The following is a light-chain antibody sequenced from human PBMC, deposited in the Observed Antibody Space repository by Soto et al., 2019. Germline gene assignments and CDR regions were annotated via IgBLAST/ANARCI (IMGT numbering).Light chain of an antibody. CDR2: AAS. J-gene: IGKJ3*01. Sequence: DFQLTQSPSFLSASVGDRVTITCRASQGISSYLAWYQQKPGKAPKLLIYAASTLQSGVPSRFSGSGSGTEFTLTISSLQPEDFATYYCQQLNSYPPFGPGTKVDIK. CDR3: QQLNSYPP. CDR1: QGISSY. V-gene: IGKV1-9*01.